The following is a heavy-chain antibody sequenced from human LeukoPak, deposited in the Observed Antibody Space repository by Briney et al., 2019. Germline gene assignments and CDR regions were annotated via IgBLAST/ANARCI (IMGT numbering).Heavy chain of an antibody. CDR2: INPSGGST. CDR3: ARAPVRRYDTLTGYFRAFDI. D-gene: IGHD3-9*01. J-gene: IGHJ3*02. V-gene: IGHV1-46*03. CDR1: GYTFTSYY. Sequence: ASVKVSCKASGYTFTSYYMHWVRQAPGQGLEWMGIINPSGGSTSYAQKFQGRVTMTRDTSTSTVYMELSSLRSEDTAVYYCARAPVRRYDTLTGYFRAFDIWGQGTMVTVSS.